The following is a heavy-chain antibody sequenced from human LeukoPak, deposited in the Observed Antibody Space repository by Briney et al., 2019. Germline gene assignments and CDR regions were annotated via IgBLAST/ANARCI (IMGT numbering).Heavy chain of an antibody. CDR1: GFTFSSYS. J-gene: IGHJ4*02. CDR2: ISSSSSTI. V-gene: IGHV3-48*01. Sequence: PGGSLRLSCAASGFTFSSYSMNWVRQAPGKGLEWVSYISSSSSTIYYADSVKGRFTISRDNAKNSLYLQMNSLRAEDTAVYYCARDAPFGSAGLWGQGTLVTVSS. CDR3: ARDAPFGSAGL. D-gene: IGHD3-10*01.